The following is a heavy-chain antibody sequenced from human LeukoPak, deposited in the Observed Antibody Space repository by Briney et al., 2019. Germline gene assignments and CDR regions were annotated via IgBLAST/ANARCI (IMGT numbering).Heavy chain of an antibody. CDR1: GYSISSGYY. Sequence: SETLSLTCTVSGYSISSGYYWGWIRQPPGKGLEWIGSIYHSGSTYYNPSLKSRVTISVDTSKNQFSLKLSSVTAADTAVYYCARDWGVSARPGYMDVWGKGTTVTVSS. V-gene: IGHV4-38-2*02. CDR3: ARDWGVSARPGYMDV. D-gene: IGHD6-6*01. CDR2: IYHSGST. J-gene: IGHJ6*03.